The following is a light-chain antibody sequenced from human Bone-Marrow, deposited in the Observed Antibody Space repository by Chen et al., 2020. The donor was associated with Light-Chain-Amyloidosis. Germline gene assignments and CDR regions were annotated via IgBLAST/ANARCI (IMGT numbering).Light chain of an antibody. Sequence: YEVTQPPSVSVSPGQTATITCSGDKLGDQYAWWYQQKPGQSPVLLIYQDDKRPSGIPERFSGFNSGNTATLAISGTQPAGEADYYCQAWDSTTAYVVFGGGTKLTVL. CDR1: KLGDQY. CDR2: QDD. V-gene: IGLV3-1*01. CDR3: QAWDSTTAYVV. J-gene: IGLJ2*01.